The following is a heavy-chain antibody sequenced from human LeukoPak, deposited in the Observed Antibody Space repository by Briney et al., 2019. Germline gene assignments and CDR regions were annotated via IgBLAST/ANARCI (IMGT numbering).Heavy chain of an antibody. CDR3: ARLSIVGATNFDY. J-gene: IGHJ4*02. D-gene: IGHD1-26*01. CDR2: IYYSGST. Sequence: SETLSLTCTVSGATITSYYWSWIRQPPGKGLEWIGYIYYSGSTTYKPSLKSRVTISVDTSKNQFSLKLSSVTAADTAVYYCARLSIVGATNFDYWGQGTLVTVSS. CDR1: GATITSYY. V-gene: IGHV4-59*08.